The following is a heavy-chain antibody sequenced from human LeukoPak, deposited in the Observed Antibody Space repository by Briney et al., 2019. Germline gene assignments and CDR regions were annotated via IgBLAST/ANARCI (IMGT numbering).Heavy chain of an antibody. J-gene: IGHJ4*02. V-gene: IGHV3-15*01. CDR1: RFIFPNAW. D-gene: IGHD5-12*01. CDR2: IRSRHDGGTT. CDR3: ATDLKNTAYDFVVAY. Sequence: GGSLRLPCTGSRFIFPNAWLSRVLQPAGTGQEWGSGIRSRHDGGTTDYAGPVKGRFTITRDDSQNTLYLQMNSLKIEDTGMHYCATDLKNTAYDFVVAYWGQGTLVTVSS.